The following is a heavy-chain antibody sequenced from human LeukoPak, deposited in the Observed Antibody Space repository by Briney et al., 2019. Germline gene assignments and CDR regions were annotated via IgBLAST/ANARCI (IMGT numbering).Heavy chain of an antibody. V-gene: IGHV1-18*01. D-gene: IGHD3-10*01. Sequence: ASVKVSYKASGYTFTSYGISWVRQAPGQGLEWMGWISAYNGNTNYAQKLQGRVTMTTDTSTSTAYMELRSLRSDDTAVYYCGRGDRITMVRGVLPDYWGQGTLVTVSS. CDR1: GYTFTSYG. CDR3: GRGDRITMVRGVLPDY. J-gene: IGHJ4*02. CDR2: ISAYNGNT.